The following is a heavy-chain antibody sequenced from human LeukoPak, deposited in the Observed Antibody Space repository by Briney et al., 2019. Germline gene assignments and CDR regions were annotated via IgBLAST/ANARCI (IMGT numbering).Heavy chain of an antibody. J-gene: IGHJ6*02. D-gene: IGHD3-22*01. CDR1: GFTFSSSG. CDR2: IWYDGSKK. CDR3: AREDDSSGYYYYYYGMDV. V-gene: IGHV3-33*08. Sequence: GGSLRLSCAASGFTFSSSGMDWVRQAPGKGLEWVAVIWYDGSKKYYTDSVKGRFTISRDNSKNTLYLQMNSLRAEDTAVYYCAREDDSSGYYYYYYGMDVWGQGTTVTVSS.